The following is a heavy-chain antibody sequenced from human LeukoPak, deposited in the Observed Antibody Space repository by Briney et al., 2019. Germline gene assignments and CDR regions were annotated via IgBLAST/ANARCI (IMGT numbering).Heavy chain of an antibody. Sequence: EGSLRLSCAASGFTFDDYGMSWVRQAPGKGLEWVSGINWNGGSTGYADYVKGRFTISRDNAKNSLYLQMNSLRAEDTALYYCARTYYDILTGYPPRGYSDYWGQGTLVTVSS. CDR2: INWNGGST. V-gene: IGHV3-20*04. D-gene: IGHD3-9*01. CDR3: ARTYYDILTGYPPRGYSDY. CDR1: GFTFDDYG. J-gene: IGHJ4*02.